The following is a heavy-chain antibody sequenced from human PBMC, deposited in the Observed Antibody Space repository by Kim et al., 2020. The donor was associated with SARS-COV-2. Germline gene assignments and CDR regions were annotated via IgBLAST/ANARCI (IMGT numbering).Heavy chain of an antibody. Sequence: ASVKVSCKASGYTFTSYGISWVRQAPGQGLEWMGWISAYNGNTNSAQKLQGRVTMTTDTSTSTAYMELRSLRSDDTAVYYCARRAIVGATTGCDYWGQGTLVTVSS. V-gene: IGHV1-18*01. CDR3: ARRAIVGATTGCDY. CDR2: ISAYNGNT. D-gene: IGHD1-26*01. CDR1: GYTFTSYG. J-gene: IGHJ4*02.